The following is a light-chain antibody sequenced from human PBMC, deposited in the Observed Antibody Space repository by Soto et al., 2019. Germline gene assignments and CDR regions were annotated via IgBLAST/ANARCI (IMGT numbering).Light chain of an antibody. V-gene: IGKV3-15*01. CDR2: GAS. CDR3: QQYNNWPPPYT. J-gene: IGKJ2*01. Sequence: EIVMTQSPATLSVSPGERATLSCRASQSVSSNLAWYQQKPGQAPRLLIYGASTRATGIRARFSGSGSGTEFTLTISSLQSEDFAVYYCQQYNNWPPPYTFGQGTKLEIK. CDR1: QSVSSN.